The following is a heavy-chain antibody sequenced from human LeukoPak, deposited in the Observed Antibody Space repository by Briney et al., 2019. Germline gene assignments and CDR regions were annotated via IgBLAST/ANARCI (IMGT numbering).Heavy chain of an antibody. Sequence: SETLSLTCTVSGGSISSHYWSWIRQPPGKGLEWIGYIYYSGSTNYNPSLKSRVTISVDTSKNQLSLKLSSVTAADTAVYYCARDPDYGGNSGYFDYWGQGTLVTVSS. CDR2: IYYSGST. V-gene: IGHV4-59*11. D-gene: IGHD4-23*01. J-gene: IGHJ4*02. CDR3: ARDPDYGGNSGYFDY. CDR1: GGSISSHY.